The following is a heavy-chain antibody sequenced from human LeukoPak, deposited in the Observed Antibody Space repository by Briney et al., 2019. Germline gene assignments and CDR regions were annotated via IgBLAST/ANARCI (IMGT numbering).Heavy chain of an antibody. V-gene: IGHV4-61*09. CDR1: GGSISSGIYY. CDR2: ISYSGST. Sequence: SQTLSLTCTVSGGSISSGIYYWSWIRQPPGKGLEWFGHISYSGSTLYNPSLKSRVTISVDTSKDQFSLKLSSVTAADTAVYYCARAISMIEGIFDVWGQGTMVTVSS. J-gene: IGHJ3*01. CDR3: ARAISMIEGIFDV. D-gene: IGHD3-22*01.